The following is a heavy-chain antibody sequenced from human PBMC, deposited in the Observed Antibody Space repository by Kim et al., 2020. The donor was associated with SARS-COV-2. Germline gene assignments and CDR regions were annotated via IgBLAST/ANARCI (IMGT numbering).Heavy chain of an antibody. CDR1: GYTFTSYD. CDR3: AGGRGRGYGPYYYGMDV. CDR2: MNPNSGNT. Sequence: ASVKVSCKASGYTFTSYDINWVRQATGQGLEWMGWMNPNSGNTGYAQKFQGRVTMTRNTSISTAYMELSSLRSEDTAVYYCAGGRGRGYGPYYYGMDVWGQGTTVTVSS. J-gene: IGHJ6*02. D-gene: IGHD3-16*01. V-gene: IGHV1-8*01.